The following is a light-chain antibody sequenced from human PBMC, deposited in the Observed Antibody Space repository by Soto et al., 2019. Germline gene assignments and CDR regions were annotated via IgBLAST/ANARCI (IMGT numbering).Light chain of an antibody. CDR1: QGIRSW. CDR2: AAS. V-gene: IGKV1D-12*01. Sequence: DIQMTQSPSAVSASEGDRVTITCRASQGIRSWLAWYQQRPGKAPKLLISAASSLQSAVPSRFSGSGSGTDFTLTISSLQPDDFATYYCQQSDTFPATFGGGTKV. J-gene: IGKJ4*01. CDR3: QQSDTFPAT.